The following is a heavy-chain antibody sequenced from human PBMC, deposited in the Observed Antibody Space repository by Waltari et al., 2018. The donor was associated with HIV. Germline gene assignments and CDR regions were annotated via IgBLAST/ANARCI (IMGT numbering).Heavy chain of an antibody. CDR1: GLSFSRYA. D-gene: IGHD1-26*01. V-gene: IGHV3-23*01. J-gene: IGHJ4*02. Sequence: EVQLLESGGGLVQPGGSLRISCAVSGLSFSRYAMSWVRQAPGKGLEGVSAMSGSGLNTYYADSVKGRFTISRDNSKNTLFLQMNSLRADDTAVYYCARDLGSIVTNNYFDYWGQGTLVTVSS. CDR2: MSGSGLNT. CDR3: ARDLGSIVTNNYFDY.